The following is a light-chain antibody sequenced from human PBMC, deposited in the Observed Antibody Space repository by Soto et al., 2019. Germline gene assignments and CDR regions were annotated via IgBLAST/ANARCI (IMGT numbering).Light chain of an antibody. CDR3: QYYDGDPRT. V-gene: IGKV1-16*01. J-gene: IGKJ1*01. CDR1: QDINNF. CDR2: AAS. Sequence: DIQMTQSQSSLSSSVGCIVTITCRSIQDINNFLAWFHQKPGKAPKSLIFAASRLHSGVQSSFSGSGSGTDFTLTIGSLQAEDFATYYCQYYDGDPRTFGPGT.